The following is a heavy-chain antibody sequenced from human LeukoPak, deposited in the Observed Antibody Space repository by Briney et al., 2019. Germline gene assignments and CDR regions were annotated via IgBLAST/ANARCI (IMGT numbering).Heavy chain of an antibody. J-gene: IGHJ4*02. V-gene: IGHV4-39*01. D-gene: IGHD6-19*01. CDR1: GGSISSTNYY. Sequence: PSETLSLTCTVSGGSISSTNYYWGWIRQPPGKGLEWNGYMYYTGNTYYTPSLKSRGTISVDTSKNHFSLKLSSVTAADTAVYYCARQRNSSGWSVLDYWGQGALVTVSS. CDR3: ARQRNSSGWSVLDY. CDR2: MYYTGNT.